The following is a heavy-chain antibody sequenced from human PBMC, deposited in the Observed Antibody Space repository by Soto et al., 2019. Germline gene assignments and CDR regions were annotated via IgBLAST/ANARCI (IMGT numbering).Heavy chain of an antibody. CDR2: IYHSGST. CDR1: GGSISSGGYS. V-gene: IGHV4-30-2*01. J-gene: IGHJ4*02. D-gene: IGHD3-10*01. CDR3: ASGPPFGY. Sequence: QLQLQESGSGLVKPSQTLSLTCAVSGGSISSGGYSWSWIRQPPGKGLEWIGYIYHSGSTYYNPSLTRRVTIAVDRAKNQFSLKLSSVTAADTAVYYRASGPPFGYWGQGTLVTLPS.